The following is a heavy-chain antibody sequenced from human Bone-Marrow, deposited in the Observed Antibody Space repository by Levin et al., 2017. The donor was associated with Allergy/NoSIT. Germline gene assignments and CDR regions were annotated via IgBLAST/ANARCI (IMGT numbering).Heavy chain of an antibody. CDR1: GFSLSTSGVG. J-gene: IGHJ4*02. V-gene: IGHV2-5*02. CDR3: AHRHCSSTSCYAGGMFDY. Sequence: KTSGPTLVKPTQTLTLTCTFSGFSLSTSGVGVGWIRQPPGKALEWLILIYWDGDKRYSPSLKSRLTITKDTSKNQVVLTMTNMDPVDTATYYCAHRHCSSTSCYAGGMFDYWGQGTPVTVSS. CDR2: IYWDGDK. D-gene: IGHD2-2*01.